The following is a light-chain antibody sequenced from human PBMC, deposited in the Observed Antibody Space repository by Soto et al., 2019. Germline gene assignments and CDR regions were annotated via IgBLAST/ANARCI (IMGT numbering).Light chain of an antibody. J-gene: IGLJ1*01. CDR1: SSDVGAYTF. CDR2: DVS. CDR3: SSYTSSSTHV. Sequence: QFALTQPASVSGSPGQSITISCTGTSSDVGAYTFVSWYQQHPDKVPKLMIFDVSRRPSGVSDRFSGSKSGNTASLTISGLQPEGEADYYCSSYTSSSTHVFGSGTKLTVL. V-gene: IGLV2-14*03.